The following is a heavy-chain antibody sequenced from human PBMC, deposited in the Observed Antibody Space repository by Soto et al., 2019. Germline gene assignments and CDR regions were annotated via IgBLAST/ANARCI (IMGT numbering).Heavy chain of an antibody. J-gene: IGHJ5*02. Sequence: SETLSLTCTVSGGSISSSSYYWGWIRQPPGKGLEWIGSIYYSGSTYYNPSLKSRVTISVDTSKNQFSLKLSSVTAADTAVYYCARSSRITIFGVVTENWFDPWGQGTLVTVSS. D-gene: IGHD3-3*01. CDR3: ARSSRITIFGVVTENWFDP. CDR1: GGSISSSSYY. CDR2: IYYSGST. V-gene: IGHV4-39*01.